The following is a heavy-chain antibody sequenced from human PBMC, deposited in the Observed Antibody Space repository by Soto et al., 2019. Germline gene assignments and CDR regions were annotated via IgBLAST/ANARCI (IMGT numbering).Heavy chain of an antibody. CDR3: ARDQGAYAFWLRKGYFYYTDV. J-gene: IGHJ6*03. V-gene: IGHV3-7*01. CDR2: IKQEGSEK. D-gene: IGHD3-3*01. Sequence: EVQLLESGGGLVQPGGSLRLSCAASGFTFSNYWMSWVRQAPGKGLEWVASIKQEGSEKYYVDSVRGRFTISRDNAKKSLDLQMNSLRAEDTAVYYCARDQGAYAFWLRKGYFYYTDVWGKGTTVTVSS. CDR1: GFTFSNYW.